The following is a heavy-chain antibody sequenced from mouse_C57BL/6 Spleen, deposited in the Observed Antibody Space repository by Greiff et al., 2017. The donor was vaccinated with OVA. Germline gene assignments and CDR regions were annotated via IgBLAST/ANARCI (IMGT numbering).Heavy chain of an antibody. J-gene: IGHJ2*01. D-gene: IGHD2-4*01. CDR3: ARGDYDVERTSYYFDY. CDR1: GYSITSGYY. Sequence: EVQLKESGPGLVKPSQSLSLTCSVTGYSITSGYYWNWIRQFPGNKLEWMGYISYDGSNNYNPSLKNRISITRDTSKNQFFLKLNSVTTEDTATYYCARGDYDVERTSYYFDYWGQGTTLTVSS. CDR2: ISYDGSN. V-gene: IGHV3-6*01.